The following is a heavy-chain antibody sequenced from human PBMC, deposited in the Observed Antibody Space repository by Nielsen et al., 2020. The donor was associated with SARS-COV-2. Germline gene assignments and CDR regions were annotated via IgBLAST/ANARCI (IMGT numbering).Heavy chain of an antibody. CDR1: GYKFTDNW. CDR2: IYTGDSDT. V-gene: IGHV5-51*01. Sequence: GESLKISCKASGYKFTDNWIGWVRQMPGKGLEWMGIIYTGDSDTRYSPSFQGQVTMSVDTSTDTAYLEWRSLKASDTATYYCARYDDWFDPWGQGTLVTVTS. CDR3: ARYDDWFDP. D-gene: IGHD1-1*01. J-gene: IGHJ5*02.